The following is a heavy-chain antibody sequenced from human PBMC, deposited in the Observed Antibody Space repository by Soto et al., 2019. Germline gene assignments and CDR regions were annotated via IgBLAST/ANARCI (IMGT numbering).Heavy chain of an antibody. CDR1: GFTFSGSA. D-gene: IGHD5-18*01. V-gene: IGHV3-73*01. CDR2: IRSKANSYAT. CDR3: TRIVDTVSYYYYMDV. Sequence: GGSLRLSCAASGFTFSGSAMHWVRQASGKGLEWVGRIRSKANSYATAYAASVKGRFTISRDDSKNTAYLQMNSLKTEDTAVYYCTRIVDTVSYYYYMDVWGKGTTVTVSS. J-gene: IGHJ6*03.